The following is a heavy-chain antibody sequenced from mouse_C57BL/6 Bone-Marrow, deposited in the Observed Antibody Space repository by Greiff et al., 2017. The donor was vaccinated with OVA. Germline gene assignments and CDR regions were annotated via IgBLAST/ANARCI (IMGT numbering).Heavy chain of an antibody. D-gene: IGHD4-1*01. V-gene: IGHV1-22*01. J-gene: IGHJ2*01. CDR3: ARVGLTGTRNYFDY. CDR2: INPNNGGT. Sequence: EVQLQQSGPELVKPGASVKMSCKASGYTFTDYNMHWVKQSHGKSLEWIGYINPNNGGTSYNQKFKGKATLTVNKSSSTAYMELRSLTSEDSAVYYCARVGLTGTRNYFDYWGQGTTLTVSS. CDR1: GYTFTDYN.